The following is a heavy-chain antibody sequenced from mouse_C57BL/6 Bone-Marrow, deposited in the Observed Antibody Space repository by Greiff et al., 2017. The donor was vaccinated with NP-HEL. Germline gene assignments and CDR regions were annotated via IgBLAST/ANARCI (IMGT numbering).Heavy chain of an antibody. CDR3: ARLTAQATASMDY. CDR1: GYTFTSYW. V-gene: IGHV1-55*01. J-gene: IGHJ4*01. Sequence: QVQLQQPGAELVKPGASVKMSCKASGYTFTSYWITWVKQRPGQGLEWIGDIYPGSGSTNYNEKFKSKATLTVDTSSSTAYMQLSSLTSEDSAVYYWARLTAQATASMDYWGQGTSVTVSS. CDR2: IYPGSGST. D-gene: IGHD3-2*02.